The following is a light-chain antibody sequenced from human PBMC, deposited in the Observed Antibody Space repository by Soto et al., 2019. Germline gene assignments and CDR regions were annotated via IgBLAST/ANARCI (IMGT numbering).Light chain of an antibody. CDR1: QSVLYSSNNKNY. Sequence: DIVMTQSPDSLAVSLGERATINCKSSQSVLYSSNNKNYLAWYQQKPGQPPKLLIYWASIRESGVPDRLSGSGSGTDFTLTISSLQAEDVAVYYCQQYYSSPPTFGGGTKGEIK. CDR3: QQYYSSPPT. CDR2: WAS. J-gene: IGKJ4*01. V-gene: IGKV4-1*01.